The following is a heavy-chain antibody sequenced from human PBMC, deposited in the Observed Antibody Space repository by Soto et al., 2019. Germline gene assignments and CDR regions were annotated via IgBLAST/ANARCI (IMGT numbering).Heavy chain of an antibody. J-gene: IGHJ5*02. Sequence: AGSLSLSCAASGVTFNTYDMNWVRQAPGKGLEWVAGISYDESNKDYADSVKGRFTITRDNSKSTLYLQMNSLRHEDTAVYYCVKAARYCSGGICYSFYFNPWGQGTLVTVSS. CDR1: GVTFNTYD. D-gene: IGHD2-15*01. V-gene: IGHV3-30-3*01. CDR3: VKAARYCSGGICYSFYFNP. CDR2: ISYDESNK.